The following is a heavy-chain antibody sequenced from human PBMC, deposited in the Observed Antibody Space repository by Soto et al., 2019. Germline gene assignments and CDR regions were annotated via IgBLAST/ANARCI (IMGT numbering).Heavy chain of an antibody. V-gene: IGHV4-4*07. CDR3: AAAYDYVWGSYRPPDY. D-gene: IGHD3-16*02. CDR1: GGSISSYY. J-gene: IGHJ4*02. CDR2: IYTSGST. Sequence: SETLSLTCTVSGGSISSYYCSWIRQPAGKGLEWIGRIYTSGSTNYNPSLKSRVTMSVDTSKNQFSLKLSSVTAADTAVYYCAAAYDYVWGSYRPPDYWGQGTLVTVYS.